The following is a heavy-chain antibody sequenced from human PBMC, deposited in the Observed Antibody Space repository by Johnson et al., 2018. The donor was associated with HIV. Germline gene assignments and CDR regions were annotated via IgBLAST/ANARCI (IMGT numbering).Heavy chain of an antibody. D-gene: IGHD2-8*02. CDR1: GFTFSSYD. CDR2: IGTAGDT. CDR3: SRDHCTGGVCYGLQAFDI. J-gene: IGHJ3*02. Sequence: VQLVESGGGLVQPGGSLRLSCAASGFTFSSYDMHWVRQATGKGLEWVSAIGTAGDTYYPGSVKGRFTISRENAKNSLYLQMNSLRAGDTAWYYGSRDHCTGGVCYGLQAFDIWGQGTMVTVSS. V-gene: IGHV3-13*01.